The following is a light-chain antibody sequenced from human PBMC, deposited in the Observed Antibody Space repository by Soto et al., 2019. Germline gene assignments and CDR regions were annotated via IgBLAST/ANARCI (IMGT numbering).Light chain of an antibody. CDR3: QQRNSYPRT. CDR1: QGINIF. V-gene: IGKV1-9*01. Sequence: DIQMTQSPCSLSASVGGRVTSTCRASQGINIFLAWFQQKPGKAPNLLISAASTLQSGVPSRFSGSGSETEFTLTITSLQPEDSATYYCQQRNSYPRTFGQGTKVDIK. CDR2: AAS. J-gene: IGKJ2*01.